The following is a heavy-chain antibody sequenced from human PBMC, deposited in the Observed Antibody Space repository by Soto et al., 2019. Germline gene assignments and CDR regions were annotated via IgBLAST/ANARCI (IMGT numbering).Heavy chain of an antibody. D-gene: IGHD2-2*01. J-gene: IGHJ4*02. CDR3: ARTRLYCSSTSCYFFDY. V-gene: IGHV3-11*06. Sequence: RRLSCAASGFTFSDYYMSWIRQAPGKGLEWVSYISSSSSYTNYADSVKGRFTISRDNAKNSLYLQMNSLRAEDTAVYYCARTRLYCSSTSCYFFDYWGQGTLVTVSS. CDR2: ISSSSSYT. CDR1: GFTFSDYY.